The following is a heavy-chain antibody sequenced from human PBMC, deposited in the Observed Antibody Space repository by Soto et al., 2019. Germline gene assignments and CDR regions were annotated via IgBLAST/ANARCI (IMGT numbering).Heavy chain of an antibody. J-gene: IGHJ3*02. D-gene: IGHD2-21*01. CDR3: TRDHSLGAFDI. Sequence: PGGSLRLSCTASGFTFGDYAMSWFRQAPGKGLEWVGFIRSKAYGGTTEYAASVKGRFTISRDDSKSIAYLQMNSLKTEDTAVYYCTRDHSLGAFDIWGQGTMVTVSS. CDR1: GFTFGDYA. CDR2: IRSKAYGGTT. V-gene: IGHV3-49*03.